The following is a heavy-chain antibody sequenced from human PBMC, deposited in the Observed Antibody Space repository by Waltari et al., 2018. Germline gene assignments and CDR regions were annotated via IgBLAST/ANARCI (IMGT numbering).Heavy chain of an antibody. D-gene: IGHD3-3*01. CDR2: IIPIFGTA. V-gene: IGHV1-69*06. CDR1: GYPFTSYD. Sequence: QVQLVQSGAEVKKPGASVKVSCKASGYPFTSYDINWVRQATGQGLEWMGWIIPIFGTANYAQKFQGRVTITADKSTSTAYMELSSLRSEDTAVYYCARDGTYYDFWSGYPNPEYFQHWGQGTLVTVSS. CDR3: ARDGTYYDFWSGYPNPEYFQH. J-gene: IGHJ1*01.